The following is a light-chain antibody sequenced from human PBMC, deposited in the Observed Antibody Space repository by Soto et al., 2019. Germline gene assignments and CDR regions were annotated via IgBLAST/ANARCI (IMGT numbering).Light chain of an antibody. CDR1: QSVSSSY. J-gene: IGKJ1*01. Sequence: VLTQSPGTLSLSQGDRATLSCRASQSVSSSYLAWYQQKPGQAPRLLIYSESTRATGIPDRFSGSGSGTELNLTINRLQSEDFAVYYCQKYNNWPRTCGQGTKVDIK. V-gene: IGKV3-20*01. CDR3: QKYNNWPRT. CDR2: SES.